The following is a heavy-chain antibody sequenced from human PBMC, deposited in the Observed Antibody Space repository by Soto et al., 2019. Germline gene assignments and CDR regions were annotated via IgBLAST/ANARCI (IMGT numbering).Heavy chain of an antibody. V-gene: IGHV1-46*01. D-gene: IGHD1-26*01. CDR1: RDTFTSYY. Sequence: ASVKVSCKAPRDTFTSYYINWVRQAPGKGLEWMGVINPHGGSTAYAQKFKGRVTLTRDTSASTGYMEVSSLTSEDTAMYYCARSSGGNFGIIIEGTYWFAPWGQGTLVTVSA. CDR2: INPHGGST. J-gene: IGHJ5*02. CDR3: ARSSGGNFGIIIEGTYWFAP.